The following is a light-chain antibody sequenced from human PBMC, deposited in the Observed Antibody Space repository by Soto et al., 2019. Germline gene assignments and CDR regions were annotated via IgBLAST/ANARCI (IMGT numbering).Light chain of an antibody. V-gene: IGKV3-20*01. J-gene: IGKJ1*01. CDR3: QQYSSSPT. CDR1: QSVSSSF. CDR2: GAS. Sequence: EIVLTQSPGTLSLSPGERATLSCRASQSVSSSFLAWYQQKPDQAPRLLIYGASSRATGIPDRFSGSGSGTDFTLTISSLEPEDFAVYYCQQYSSSPTFGQGTKVEIK.